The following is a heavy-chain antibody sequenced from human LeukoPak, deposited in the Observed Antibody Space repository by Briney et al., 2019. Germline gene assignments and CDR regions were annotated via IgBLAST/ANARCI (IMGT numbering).Heavy chain of an antibody. CDR2: INPNSGGT. D-gene: IGHD1-14*01. CDR1: GYSFTGYY. V-gene: IGHV1-2*02. J-gene: IGHJ6*03. Sequence: ASVKVSCKASGYSFTGYYMHWVRQAPGQGLEWMGWINPNSGGTNYAQKFQGRVTMTRDTSISTAYMELSRLTSDDTAVYYCARGLPLTFYHTPEGDYCYYMEVWGKGTTVTISS. CDR3: ARGLPLTFYHTPEGDYCYYMEV.